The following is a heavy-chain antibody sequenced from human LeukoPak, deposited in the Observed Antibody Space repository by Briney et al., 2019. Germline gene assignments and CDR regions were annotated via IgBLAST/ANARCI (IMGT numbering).Heavy chain of an antibody. V-gene: IGHV1-69*01. CDR3: ARDRTVTDAFDI. J-gene: IGHJ3*02. D-gene: IGHD4-11*01. Sequence: SVKVSCKASGGTFSSYAISWVRQAPGQGLEWMGGIIPIFGTANYAQKFQGRVTITADESTSTAYMELSSLRSEDTAVYYCARDRTVTDAFDIWGQGTMVTASS. CDR1: GGTFSSYA. CDR2: IIPIFGTA.